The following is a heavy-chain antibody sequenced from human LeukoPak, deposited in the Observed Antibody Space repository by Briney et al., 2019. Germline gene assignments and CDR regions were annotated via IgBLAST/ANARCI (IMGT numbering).Heavy chain of an antibody. D-gene: IGHD2-15*01. CDR1: GYTFTSYD. J-gene: IGHJ3*02. CDR3: ASWYCSGGSCYDAFDI. V-gene: IGHV1-8*01. Sequence: GASVKASCKASGYTFTSYDINWVRQATGQGLEWMGWMNPNSGNTGYAQKFQGRVTMTRNTSISTAYMELSSLRSEDTAVYYCASWYCSGGSCYDAFDIWGQGTMVTVSS. CDR2: MNPNSGNT.